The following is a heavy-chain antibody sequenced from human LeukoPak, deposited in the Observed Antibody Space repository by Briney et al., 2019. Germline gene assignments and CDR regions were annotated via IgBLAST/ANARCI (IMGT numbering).Heavy chain of an antibody. J-gene: IGHJ4*02. CDR2: IDTIGST. V-gene: IGHV4-4*07. CDR3: ARDGDSRRPFDY. D-gene: IGHD2-15*01. CDR1: GVSISSYY. Sequence: PSETLSLTCTVSGVSISSYYRSWVRQPPGKGPEWIGRIDTIGSTKYNPSLKCRVTMSVDTSKNQFSLKLGSVTAADPAVYYCARDGDSRRPFDYWGQGTLVSVSS.